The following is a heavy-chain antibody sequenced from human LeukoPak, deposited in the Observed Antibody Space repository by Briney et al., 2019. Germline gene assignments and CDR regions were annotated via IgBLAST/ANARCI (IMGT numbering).Heavy chain of an antibody. CDR2: INPNSGGT. CDR1: GYSFTDYS. J-gene: IGHJ5*01. CDR3: ARIAIPGRHYFDP. V-gene: IGHV1-2*02. D-gene: IGHD2-15*01. Sequence: ASVNVSCKASGYSFTDYSMHWVRQAPGQGLEWMGWINPNSGGTDYAQEFRGRVTMTRDTSISTAYMERSRLRSDDTAFYYCARIAIPGRHYFDPWGQGTLVTVSS.